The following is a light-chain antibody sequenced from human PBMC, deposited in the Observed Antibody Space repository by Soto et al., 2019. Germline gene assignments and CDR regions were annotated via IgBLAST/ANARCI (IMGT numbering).Light chain of an antibody. V-gene: IGKV3-20*01. J-gene: IGKJ3*01. CDR3: QQYGSSPAGFT. Sequence: EIVLTQSPGTLSLSPGERATLSCRASQSVSSTYLAWYQQKPGQAPSLLIYGASSRATGIPDRFSGSGSGTDFTLTISRLEPEDFAVYYCQQYGSSPAGFTFGPGTKVDIK. CDR1: QSVSSTY. CDR2: GAS.